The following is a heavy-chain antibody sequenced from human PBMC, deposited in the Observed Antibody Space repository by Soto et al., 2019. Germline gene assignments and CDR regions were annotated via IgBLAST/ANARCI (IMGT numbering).Heavy chain of an antibody. Sequence: PSETLSLTCTVSGGSISSSSYYWSWIRQPPGKGLEWIGYIYYSGSTNYNPSLKSRVTISVDTSKNQFSLKLSSVTAADTAVYYCARGSSSWSYYYYGMDVWGQGTTVTVSS. CDR2: IYYSGST. CDR3: ARGSSSWSYYYYGMDV. D-gene: IGHD6-13*01. CDR1: GGSISSSSYY. J-gene: IGHJ6*02. V-gene: IGHV4-61*05.